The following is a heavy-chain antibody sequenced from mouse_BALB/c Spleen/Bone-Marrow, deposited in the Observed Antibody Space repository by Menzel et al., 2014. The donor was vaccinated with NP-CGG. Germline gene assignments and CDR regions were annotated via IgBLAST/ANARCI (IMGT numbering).Heavy chain of an antibody. CDR1: GYTFSSYW. V-gene: IGHV1-9*01. Sequence: VQLQQSGAELMKPGASVKISCKATGYTFSSYWIEWVKQRPGHGFEWIGEILPGSGSTNYNEKFKGKATFTADTSSNTAYMHLSSLTSEDSAVYYCARRGYDGAYWGQGTLVTVSA. CDR2: ILPGSGST. CDR3: ARRGYDGAY. D-gene: IGHD2-14*01. J-gene: IGHJ3*01.